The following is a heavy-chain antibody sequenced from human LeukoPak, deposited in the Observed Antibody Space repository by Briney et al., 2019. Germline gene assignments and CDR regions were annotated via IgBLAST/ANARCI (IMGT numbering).Heavy chain of an antibody. CDR2: IYTSGST. V-gene: IGHV4-4*09. CDR1: GGSISSYY. D-gene: IGHD2-21*02. J-gene: IGHJ5*02. Sequence: SETLSLTCTVSGGSISSYYWSWIRQAPGKGLEWIGYIYTSGSTNYNPSLKSRVTISVDTSKNQFSLKLSSVTAADTAVYYCARELCGGDCYLSRWFDPWGQGTLVTVSS. CDR3: ARELCGGDCYLSRWFDP.